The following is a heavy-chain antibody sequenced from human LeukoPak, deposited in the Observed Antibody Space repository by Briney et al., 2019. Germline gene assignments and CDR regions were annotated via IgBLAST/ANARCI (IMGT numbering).Heavy chain of an antibody. J-gene: IGHJ4*02. D-gene: IGHD3-3*01. CDR1: GFTFSSFA. V-gene: IGHV3-64*01. CDR3: ARDPGRAGTTEWYYFDS. CDR2: INTKGNRP. Sequence: GGSLRLSCAASGFTFSSFAMHWVRQTPGKGLEYVSSINTKGNRPFYANSVKGRFTVSRDNSKNMVYLQMGSLRAEDMAVYYCARDPGRAGTTEWYYFDSWGQGTLVTVSS.